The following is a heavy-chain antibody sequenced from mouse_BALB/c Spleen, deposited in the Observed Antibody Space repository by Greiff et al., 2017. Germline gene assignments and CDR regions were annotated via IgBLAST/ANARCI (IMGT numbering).Heavy chain of an antibody. Sequence: EVQLVESGGGLVQPKGSLKLSCAASGFTFNTYAMHWVCQAPGKGLEWVARIRSKSNNYATYYADSVKDRFTISRDDSQSMLYLQMNNLKTEDTAMYYCVRDQYGTMDYWGQGTSVTVSS. CDR2: IRSKSNNYAT. V-gene: IGHV10-3*03. CDR1: GFTFNTYA. D-gene: IGHD2-10*02. J-gene: IGHJ4*01. CDR3: VRDQYGTMDY.